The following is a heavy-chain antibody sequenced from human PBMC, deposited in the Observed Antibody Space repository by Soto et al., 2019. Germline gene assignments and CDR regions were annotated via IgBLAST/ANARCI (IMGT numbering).Heavy chain of an antibody. D-gene: IGHD2-2*01. CDR1: GGPFSGFY. CDR2: IDQSGTT. J-gene: IGHJ4*02. CDR3: ARFRRGPAALFDKN. V-gene: IGHV4-34*01. Sequence: PSETLSLTCAVYGGPFSGFYWSWIRQPPGKELEWIGEIDQSGTTNYNPSLKSRVTMSVDTSKNQFSLNLRSATAADTATYYCARFRRGPAALFDKNWGQGTQVTVSS.